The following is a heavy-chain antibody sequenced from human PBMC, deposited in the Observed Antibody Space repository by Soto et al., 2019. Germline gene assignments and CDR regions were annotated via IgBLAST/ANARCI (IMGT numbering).Heavy chain of an antibody. CDR2: IYYSGST. Sequence: QLQLQESGPGLVKPSETLSLTCTVSGGSISTSGYFWGWIRQPPGKGLEWIGTIYYSGSTHYNPSLKSRVTISVDTSKNQFSLKLSSVTAADTAVYYCATSNWFDPWGQGTLVTVSS. J-gene: IGHJ5*02. V-gene: IGHV4-39*01. D-gene: IGHD4-4*01. CDR1: GGSISTSGYF. CDR3: ATSNWFDP.